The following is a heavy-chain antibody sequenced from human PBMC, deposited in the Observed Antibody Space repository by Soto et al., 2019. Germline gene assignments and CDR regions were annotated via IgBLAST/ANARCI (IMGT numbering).Heavy chain of an antibody. CDR3: ARAWYSSSSGWFDP. J-gene: IGHJ5*02. D-gene: IGHD6-13*01. CDR1: GGSFSGYY. CDR2: INHSGST. V-gene: IGHV4-34*01. Sequence: SQTLSLTCAVYGGSFSGYYWRWIRQPPGKGLEWIGEINHSGSTNCNPSLKSRVTISVDTSKNQFSLKLSSVTAADTAVYYCARAWYSSSSGWFDPWGQGTLVTVSS.